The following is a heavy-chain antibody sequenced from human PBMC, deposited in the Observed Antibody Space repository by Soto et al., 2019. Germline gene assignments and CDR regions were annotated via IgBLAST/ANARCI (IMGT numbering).Heavy chain of an antibody. CDR3: ASSPYYGSGSEPPEFDY. J-gene: IGHJ4*02. Sequence: GASVKVSCKASGGTFGSYAISWVRQAPGQGLEWMGGIIPILGTANYAQKFQGRVTITADESTSTAYMELSSLRSEDTAVYYCASSPYYGSGSEPPEFDYWGQGTLVTVSS. V-gene: IGHV1-69*13. CDR2: IIPILGTA. CDR1: GGTFGSYA. D-gene: IGHD3-10*01.